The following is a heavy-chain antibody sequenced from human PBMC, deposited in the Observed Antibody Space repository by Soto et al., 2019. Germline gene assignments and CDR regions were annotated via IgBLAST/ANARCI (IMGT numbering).Heavy chain of an antibody. D-gene: IGHD3-22*01. CDR1: GGSISSGRYS. Sequence: QLQLQESGSGLVKPSQTLSLTCAVSGGSISSGRYSWTWIRQPPGKGLEWIGYIYHGGGTYYNPSLKSRVTISLDTSKNQVSLKLSSVTAADTAVYYCARAYFYDSSTVLYGMHVWGQGTTVTVSS. J-gene: IGHJ6*02. CDR2: IYHGGGT. V-gene: IGHV4-30-2*01. CDR3: ARAYFYDSSTVLYGMHV.